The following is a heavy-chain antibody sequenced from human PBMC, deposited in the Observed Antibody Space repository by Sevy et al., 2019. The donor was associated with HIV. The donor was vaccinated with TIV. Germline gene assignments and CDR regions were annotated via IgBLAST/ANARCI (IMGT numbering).Heavy chain of an antibody. V-gene: IGHV3-48*01. CDR3: ARIGMITFGGAARGAFDI. CDR1: GFTFSTYN. CDR2: ISSTSNTI. D-gene: IGHD3-16*01. Sequence: GGSLRLSCAASGFTFSTYNMHWVRQAPGKGLEWVSYISSTSNTIYYADSVKGRFTISRDNADNTLSLQMKSLRAEDTALYYCARIGMITFGGAARGAFDIWGQGTMVTVSS. J-gene: IGHJ3*02.